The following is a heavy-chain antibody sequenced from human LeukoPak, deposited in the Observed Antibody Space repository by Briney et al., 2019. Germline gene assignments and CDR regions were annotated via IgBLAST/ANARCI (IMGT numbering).Heavy chain of an antibody. Sequence: PGGSLRLSCAASGFTFSSYWMHWVRQAPGKGLVWVSRINSDGSSTSYADSVKGRFTISRDNAKNSLYLQMNSLRAEDTAAYYCAREGIAVAQDAFDIWGQGTMVTVSS. CDR2: INSDGSST. V-gene: IGHV3-74*01. CDR3: AREGIAVAQDAFDI. D-gene: IGHD6-19*01. CDR1: GFTFSSYW. J-gene: IGHJ3*02.